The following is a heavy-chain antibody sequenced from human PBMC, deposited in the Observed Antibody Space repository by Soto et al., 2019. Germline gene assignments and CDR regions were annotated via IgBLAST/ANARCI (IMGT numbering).Heavy chain of an antibody. CDR1: GYTFTSYG. CDR3: ARDRLSNEAYYYYYYGMDV. Sequence: ASVKVSCKASGYTFTSYGISWVRQAPGQGLDWMGWISAYNGNTNYAQKLQGRVTMTTDTSTSTAYMELRSLRSDDTAVYYCARDRLSNEAYYYYYYGMDVWGQGTTVTVSS. D-gene: IGHD1-1*01. V-gene: IGHV1-18*01. J-gene: IGHJ6*02. CDR2: ISAYNGNT.